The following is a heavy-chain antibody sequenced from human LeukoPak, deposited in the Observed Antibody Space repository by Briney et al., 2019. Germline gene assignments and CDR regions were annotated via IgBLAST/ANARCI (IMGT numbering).Heavy chain of an antibody. D-gene: IGHD6-13*01. CDR3: TKGRPAAGGYFDY. J-gene: IGHJ4*02. CDR2: ISGSGGST. V-gene: IGHV3-23*01. Sequence: GSLRLSCAASGFTFSSYAMSWVRQAPGKGLEWVSAISGSGGSTYYADSVKGRFTISRDNSKNTLYLQMNSLRAQDTAVYYCTKGRPAAGGYFDYWGQGTLVTVSS. CDR1: GFTFSSYA.